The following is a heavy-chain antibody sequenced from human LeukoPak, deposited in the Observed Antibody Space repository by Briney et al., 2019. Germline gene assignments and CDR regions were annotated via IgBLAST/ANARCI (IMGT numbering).Heavy chain of an antibody. CDR3: AREGRDQYYDFWSGYQTANWFDP. CDR2: ISYDGSNK. CDR1: GFTFSSYA. D-gene: IGHD3-3*01. V-gene: IGHV3-30-3*01. Sequence: GGSLRLSCAASGFTFSSYAMHWVRQAPGKGLEWVAVISYDGSNKYYADSVKGRFTISRDNSKNTLYLQMNSLRAEDTAVYYCAREGRDQYYDFWSGYQTANWFDPWGQGTLVTVSS. J-gene: IGHJ5*02.